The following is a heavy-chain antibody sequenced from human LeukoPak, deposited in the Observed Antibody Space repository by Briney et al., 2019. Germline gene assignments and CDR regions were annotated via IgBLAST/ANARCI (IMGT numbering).Heavy chain of an antibody. CDR1: GFTFSSHS. CDR2: ISSSSSTI. D-gene: IGHD1-26*01. CDR3: ARGRRGSYDY. J-gene: IGHJ4*02. Sequence: QAGGSLRLSCAASGFTFSSHSMNWVRQAPGKGLEWVSYISSSSSTIYYADSVKGRFTISRDNAKNSLYLQMNSLRAEDTAVYYCARGRRGSYDYWGQGTLVTVSS. V-gene: IGHV3-48*01.